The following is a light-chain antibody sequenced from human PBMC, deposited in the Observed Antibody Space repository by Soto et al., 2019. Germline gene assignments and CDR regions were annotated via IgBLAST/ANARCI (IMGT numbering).Light chain of an antibody. CDR3: QQYNRYST. CDR1: QSVSTW. Sequence: DLQMTQSPSTLSASVGDRVTITCRASQSVSTWLAWYQQKSGKAPKLLIYDASTLQSGVPSRFSGSGSGTEFTLTISNLQPDDFATYYCQQYNRYSTFGQGTKVDI. V-gene: IGKV1-5*01. J-gene: IGKJ1*01. CDR2: DAS.